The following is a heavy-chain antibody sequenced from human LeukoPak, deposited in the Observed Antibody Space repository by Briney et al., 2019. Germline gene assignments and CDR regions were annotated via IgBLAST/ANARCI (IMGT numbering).Heavy chain of an antibody. CDR3: VRAYDILTGPEY. CDR1: GFTFSSYG. CDR2: ISYDGSNK. Sequence: PGGSLRLSCAASGFTFSSYGMHWVRQAPGKGLEWAAVISYDGSNKYYADSVKGRFTISRDNSKNMLYLQMNSLSAEDTAVYYCVRAYDILTGPEYWGQGTLVTVSS. V-gene: IGHV3-30*03. D-gene: IGHD3-9*01. J-gene: IGHJ4*02.